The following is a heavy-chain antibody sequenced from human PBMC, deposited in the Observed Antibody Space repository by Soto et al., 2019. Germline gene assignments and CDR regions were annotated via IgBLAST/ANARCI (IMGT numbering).Heavy chain of an antibody. CDR3: TRGLLGGAPSYTFHGMDV. Sequence: EVQLVESGGGLDQPGGSLRLYCAASGFTFSDHYMDWVRQAPGKGLEWVARSRNRVNSHTTEYAASVKGRFTISRDESKSSLYLQMNSLKIEDTAVYYCTRGLLGGAPSYTFHGMDVWGQGTTVNVSS. J-gene: IGHJ6*01. CDR1: GFTFSDHY. V-gene: IGHV3-72*01. CDR2: SRNRVNSHTT. D-gene: IGHD1-26*01.